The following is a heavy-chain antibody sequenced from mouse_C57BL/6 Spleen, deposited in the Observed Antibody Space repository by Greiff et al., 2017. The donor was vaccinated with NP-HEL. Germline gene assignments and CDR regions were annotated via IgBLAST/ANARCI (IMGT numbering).Heavy chain of an antibody. CDR1: GYTFTSYW. Sequence: VQLQQPGAELVKPGASVKLSCKASGYTFTSYWMHWVKQRPGQGLEWIGMIHPNSGSTNYNEKFKSKATLTVDKSSSTAYMQRSSLTSEDSAVYYCARSGYDYDSPFAYWGQGTLVTVSA. CDR2: IHPNSGST. D-gene: IGHD2-4*01. J-gene: IGHJ3*01. V-gene: IGHV1-64*01. CDR3: ARSGYDYDSPFAY.